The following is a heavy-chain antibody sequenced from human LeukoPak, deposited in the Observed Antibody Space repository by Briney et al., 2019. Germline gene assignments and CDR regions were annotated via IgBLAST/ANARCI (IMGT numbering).Heavy chain of an antibody. V-gene: IGHV4-39*01. Sequence: PSETLSLTCTVSGGSISSSSYYWGWLRQPPGRGLEWMGSIYYSGSTYYNPSLKSRVTISVDTSKNQFSLKLSSVTAADTAVYYCASSLRYIVVVPAAMSFDYWGQGTLVTVSS. CDR1: GGSISSSSYY. CDR3: ASSLRYIVVVPAAMSFDY. CDR2: IYYSGST. J-gene: IGHJ4*02. D-gene: IGHD2-2*01.